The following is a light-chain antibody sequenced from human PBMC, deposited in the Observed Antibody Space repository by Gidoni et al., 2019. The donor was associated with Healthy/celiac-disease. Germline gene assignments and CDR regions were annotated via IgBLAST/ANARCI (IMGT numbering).Light chain of an antibody. CDR1: QSISSY. CDR2: AAS. J-gene: IGKJ5*01. CDR3: RQSYNTPIT. Sequence: DIQMTPSPSSLSASVGDRVTITCRASQSISSYLNWYQQKPGKAPKLLIYAASSLQSGVPSRFSSSGSGTDFTLTISSLQPEDFATYYCRQSYNTPITFGQGTRLEIK. V-gene: IGKV1-39*01.